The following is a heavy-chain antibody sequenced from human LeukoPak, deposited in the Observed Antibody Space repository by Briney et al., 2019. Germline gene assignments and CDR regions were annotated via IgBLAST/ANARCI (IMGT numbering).Heavy chain of an antibody. CDR3: AREDSLYAMDV. V-gene: IGHV4-34*01. CDR2: INHSGST. D-gene: IGHD2-15*01. J-gene: IGHJ6*02. CDR1: GGSFSGYY. Sequence: SETLSLTCAVYGGSFSGYYWSWIRQPPGKGLAWIGEINHSGSTNYNPSLKSRVTISVDTSKNQFSLILSSVTAADTAVYYCAREDSLYAMDVWGQGTTVTVSS.